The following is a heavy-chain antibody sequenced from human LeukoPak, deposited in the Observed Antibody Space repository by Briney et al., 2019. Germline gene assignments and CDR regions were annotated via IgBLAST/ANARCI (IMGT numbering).Heavy chain of an antibody. D-gene: IGHD5-18*01. Sequence: GASVKVSCKASGYTFTSYYMHWVRQAPGQGLEWMGWISVYNSNTNYAQKLQGRVTMTTDTSTSTAYMELRSLRSDDTAVYYCARAYSYGYLGFDYWGQGTLVTVSS. CDR2: ISVYNSNT. V-gene: IGHV1-18*04. CDR1: GYTFTSYY. CDR3: ARAYSYGYLGFDY. J-gene: IGHJ4*02.